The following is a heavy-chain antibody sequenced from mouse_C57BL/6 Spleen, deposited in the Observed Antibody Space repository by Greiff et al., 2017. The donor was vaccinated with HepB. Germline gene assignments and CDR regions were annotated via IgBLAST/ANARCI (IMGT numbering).Heavy chain of an antibody. J-gene: IGHJ4*01. CDR1: GYTFTDYY. V-gene: IGHV1-26*01. CDR2: INPNNGGT. CDR3: ARRGLRRNAMDY. D-gene: IGHD2-4*01. Sequence: EVQLQQSGPELVKPGASVKISCKASGYTFTDYYMNWVKQSHGKSLEWIGDINPNNGGTSYNQKFKGKATLTVDKSSSTAYMELRSLTSEDSAVYYCARRGLRRNAMDYWCQGTSVTVSS.